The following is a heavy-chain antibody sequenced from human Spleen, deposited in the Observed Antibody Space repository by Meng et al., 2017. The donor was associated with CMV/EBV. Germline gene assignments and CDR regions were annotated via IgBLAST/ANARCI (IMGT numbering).Heavy chain of an antibody. D-gene: IGHD5-24*01. Sequence: GESLKISCAASGFTFSDYYMSWIRQAPGKGLEWVSYISSSGSTIYYADSVKGRFTISRDNAKNSLYLQMNSLRAEDTAVYYCARDGVRDGYNYHYFDYWGRGTLVTVSS. J-gene: IGHJ4*02. CDR1: GFTFSDYY. V-gene: IGHV3-11*01. CDR3: ARDGVRDGYNYHYFDY. CDR2: ISSSGSTI.